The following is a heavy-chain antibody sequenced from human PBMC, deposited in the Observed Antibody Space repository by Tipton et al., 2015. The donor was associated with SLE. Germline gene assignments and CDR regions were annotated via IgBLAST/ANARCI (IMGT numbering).Heavy chain of an antibody. CDR2: IYYSGIT. Sequence: TLSLTCTVSGGSISSYYWSWVRQPPGKGLEWIGYIYYSGITNYNPSLKSRVTISVDTSKNQFSLKLSSVTAADTAVYYCARVGSGVDYWGQGTLVTVSS. D-gene: IGHD3-10*01. CDR1: GGSISSYY. J-gene: IGHJ4*02. V-gene: IGHV4-59*01. CDR3: ARVGSGVDY.